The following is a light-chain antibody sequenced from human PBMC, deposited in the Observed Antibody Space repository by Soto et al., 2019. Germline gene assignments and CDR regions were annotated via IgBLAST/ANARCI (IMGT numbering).Light chain of an antibody. CDR2: AAS. Sequence: DIQMTQSPSSLSASVGDRVTITCRASQSITTYLNWYQHKPGKAPKLLICAASSLPSGVPSRFSGSGSWTEFTLTISSLQPEDSATYYCQQGSSTPFTFGPGTKVDIK. V-gene: IGKV1-39*01. CDR3: QQGSSTPFT. CDR1: QSITTY. J-gene: IGKJ3*01.